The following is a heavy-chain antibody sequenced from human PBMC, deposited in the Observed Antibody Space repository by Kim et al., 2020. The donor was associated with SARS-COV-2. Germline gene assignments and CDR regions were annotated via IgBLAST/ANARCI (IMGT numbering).Heavy chain of an antibody. J-gene: IGHJ4*02. D-gene: IGHD1-7*01. V-gene: IGHV4-39*01. CDR3: ARGTQTGTTSLTF. Sequence: YYSPSLKSRVTISRATSGNRFSLKLTSVTAADTAVYYCARGTQTGTTSLTFWGQGTLVTVSS.